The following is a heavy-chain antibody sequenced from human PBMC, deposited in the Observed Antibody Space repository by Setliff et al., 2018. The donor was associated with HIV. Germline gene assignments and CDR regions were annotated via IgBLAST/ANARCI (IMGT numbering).Heavy chain of an antibody. Sequence: SETLSLTCAVYGGSFSGYYWSWIRQPPGKGLEWLGEIDHTGSTNYNLSLKSRITMSADPSKNQFSLKVRSVIAADTALYYCARGRNYGSSYFYYMDVWATGTTVTVSS. CDR1: GGSFSGYY. J-gene: IGHJ6*03. V-gene: IGHV4-34*01. CDR2: IDHTGST. D-gene: IGHD3-10*01. CDR3: ARGRNYGSSYFYYMDV.